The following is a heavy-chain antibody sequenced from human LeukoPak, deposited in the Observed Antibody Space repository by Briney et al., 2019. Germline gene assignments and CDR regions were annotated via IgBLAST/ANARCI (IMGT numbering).Heavy chain of an antibody. Sequence: GGSLRLSCAASGFTFSSYAMPWVRQAPGKGLEWVAVISYDGSNKYYADSVKGRFTISRDNSKNTLYLQMNSLRAEDTAVYYCARDYDGSGSYPSYWGQGTLVTVSS. CDR1: GFTFSSYA. CDR3: ARDYDGSGSYPSY. J-gene: IGHJ4*02. V-gene: IGHV3-30-3*01. D-gene: IGHD3-10*01. CDR2: ISYDGSNK.